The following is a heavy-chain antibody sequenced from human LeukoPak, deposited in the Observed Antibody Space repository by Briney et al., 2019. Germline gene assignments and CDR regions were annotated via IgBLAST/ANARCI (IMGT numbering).Heavy chain of an antibody. J-gene: IGHJ4*02. Sequence: SETLSLTCTVSGGSISSYYWSWIRQPPGKGLEWIGYIYYSGSTNYNPSLKSRVTISVDTSKNQFSLKLSSVTAADPAVYYCARASPALRGNFDYWGQGTLVTVSS. D-gene: IGHD4-17*01. CDR2: IYYSGST. CDR3: ARASPALRGNFDY. V-gene: IGHV4-59*01. CDR1: GGSISSYY.